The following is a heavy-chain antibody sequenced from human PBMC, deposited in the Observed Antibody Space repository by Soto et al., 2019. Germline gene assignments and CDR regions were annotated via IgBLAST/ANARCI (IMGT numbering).Heavy chain of an antibody. J-gene: IGHJ4*02. CDR2: IIPIFGTA. V-gene: IGHV1-69*06. CDR3: ARGRDSSGSQFDS. D-gene: IGHD6-19*01. CDR1: VGTFSSYA. Sequence: SVKVSCKGSVGTFSSYAISWVRQAPGQGLEWMGGIIPIFGTANYAQKFQGRVTITADKSTSTAYMELSSLRSEDTAVYYCARGRDSSGSQFDSWGQGTLVTVSS.